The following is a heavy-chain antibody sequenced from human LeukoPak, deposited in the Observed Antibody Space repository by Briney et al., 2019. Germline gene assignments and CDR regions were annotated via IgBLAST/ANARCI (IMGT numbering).Heavy chain of an antibody. J-gene: IGHJ6*03. CDR2: ITTTSSYI. V-gene: IGHV3-21*01. CDR1: GFTFSGYS. CDR3: ARVLTGYSYYYYYYMDV. D-gene: IGHD3-9*01. Sequence: PGGSLRLSCVASGFTFSGYSMNWVRQAPGKGLEWVSLITTTSSYIYYAASVKGRFTISRDNAKNSLYLQMNSLRAEDTAVYYCARVLTGYSYYYYYYMDVWGKGTTVTVSS.